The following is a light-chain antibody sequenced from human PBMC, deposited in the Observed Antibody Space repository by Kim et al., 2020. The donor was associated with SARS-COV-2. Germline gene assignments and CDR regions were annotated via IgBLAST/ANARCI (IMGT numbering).Light chain of an antibody. Sequence: ALGQTVKNTCQGDIFRRYSATWYQQKPGQAPLLVMSDKNNRPSGIPDRFSGSSSGNKCSLTITGAQAEDEADYYCSSRDISGNYVVFGGGTQLTVL. CDR2: DKN. V-gene: IGLV3-19*01. CDR1: IFRRYS. CDR3: SSRDISGNYVV. J-gene: IGLJ3*02.